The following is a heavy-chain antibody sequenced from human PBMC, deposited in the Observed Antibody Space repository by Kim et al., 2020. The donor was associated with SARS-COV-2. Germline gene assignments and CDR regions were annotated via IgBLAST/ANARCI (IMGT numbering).Heavy chain of an antibody. D-gene: IGHD6-13*01. CDR3: ARGPKKHQLVRAWPHLYF. CDR1: GGSFSGYY. CDR2: INHSGTT. J-gene: IGHJ2*01. Sequence: SETLSLTCAVYGGSFSGYYWSWIRQPPGKGLEWIWAINHSGTTNYNPSLKSRITISVDTTKNQFFLKLSSVTPAETTAYYCARGPKKHQLVRAWPHLYF. V-gene: IGHV4-34*01.